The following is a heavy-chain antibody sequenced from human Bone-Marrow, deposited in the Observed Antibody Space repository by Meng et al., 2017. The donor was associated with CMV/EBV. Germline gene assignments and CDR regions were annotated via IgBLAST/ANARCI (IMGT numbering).Heavy chain of an antibody. CDR1: GYTFTSYY. CDR3: EAVCSSTSCYLFPY. D-gene: IGHD2-2*01. V-gene: IGHV1-46*01. Sequence: ASVKLSSEPSGYTFTSYYMHWVRRAPGQGLEWMGIINPSGGSTSYAQKFQGRVTMTRDTSTSTVYMELSSLRSEDTAVYNCEAVCSSTSCYLFPYWGQGTLVTVSS. CDR2: INPSGGST. J-gene: IGHJ4*02.